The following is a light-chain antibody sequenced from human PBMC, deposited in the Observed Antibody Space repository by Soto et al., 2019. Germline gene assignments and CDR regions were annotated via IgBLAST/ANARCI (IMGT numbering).Light chain of an antibody. CDR1: GSDVGDSSH. V-gene: IGLV2-11*01. CDR2: EVN. Sequence: QSALTQPRSVSGSPGQSVTISCTATGSDVGDSSHVSWYQLHPGKAPKLMIYEVNNRPSGVPDRFSGSKSGSTASLTISGLQAEDEADYYCCSYAGDGSYVIFGGGTKLTVL. J-gene: IGLJ2*01. CDR3: CSYAGDGSYVI.